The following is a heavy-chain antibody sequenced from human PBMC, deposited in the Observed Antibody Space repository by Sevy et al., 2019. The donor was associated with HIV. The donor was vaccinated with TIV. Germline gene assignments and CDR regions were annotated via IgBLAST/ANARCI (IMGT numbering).Heavy chain of an antibody. V-gene: IGHV3-30*04. CDR2: ISYDGSNK. CDR3: ARETGYYDFWSGYLSYYYYGMDV. D-gene: IGHD3-3*01. J-gene: IGHJ6*02. CDR1: GFTFSSYA. Sequence: GGSLRLSCAASGFTFSSYAMHWVRQAPGKGLEWVAVISYDGSNKYYADSVKGRFTISRDNSKNTLYLQMNSLRAEDTAVYYCARETGYYDFWSGYLSYYYYGMDVWDQGTTVTVSS.